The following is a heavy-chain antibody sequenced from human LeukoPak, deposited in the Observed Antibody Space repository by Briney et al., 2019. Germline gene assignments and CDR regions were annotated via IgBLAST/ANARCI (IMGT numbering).Heavy chain of an antibody. Sequence: ASVKVSCKASGYTFTGYYMHWVRQAPGQGLEWMGWINPNSGGTNYAQKFQGRVTMTRDTSISTAYVELSRLRSDDTAVYYCARTYSGSYYDPWYYYYGMDVWGQGTTVTVSS. CDR2: INPNSGGT. J-gene: IGHJ6*02. V-gene: IGHV1-2*02. CDR1: GYTFTGYY. D-gene: IGHD1-26*01. CDR3: ARTYSGSYYDPWYYYYGMDV.